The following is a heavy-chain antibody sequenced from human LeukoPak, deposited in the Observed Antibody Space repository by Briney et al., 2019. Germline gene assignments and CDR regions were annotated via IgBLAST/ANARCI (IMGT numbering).Heavy chain of an antibody. CDR3: ARGLRGKRGYRYGLNWFDP. J-gene: IGHJ5*02. CDR1: GYTFTGYY. D-gene: IGHD5-18*01. CDR2: INPNGGGT. V-gene: IGHV1-2*02. Sequence: ASVKVSCKASGYTFTGYYMHWVRQAPGQGLEWMGWINPNGGGTNYAQKFQDRVTMTRATSISTAYMELSRLRSDDTAVYYCARGLRGKRGYRYGLNWFDPWGQGTLVTLPS.